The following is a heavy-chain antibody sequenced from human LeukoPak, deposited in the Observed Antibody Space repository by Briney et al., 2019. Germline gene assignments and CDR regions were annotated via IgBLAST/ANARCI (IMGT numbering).Heavy chain of an antibody. D-gene: IGHD6-13*01. CDR2: ISWNSGSM. Sequence: GGSLRLSCAASGFTFDDYAMHWVRQAPGKGLEWVSGISWNSGSMGYADSVKGRFTISRDNAKNSLYLQMNSLRAEDTAVYYCAREPTYSSSWYTSCDYWGQGTLVTVSS. CDR3: AREPTYSSSWYTSCDY. CDR1: GFTFDDYA. J-gene: IGHJ4*02. V-gene: IGHV3-9*01.